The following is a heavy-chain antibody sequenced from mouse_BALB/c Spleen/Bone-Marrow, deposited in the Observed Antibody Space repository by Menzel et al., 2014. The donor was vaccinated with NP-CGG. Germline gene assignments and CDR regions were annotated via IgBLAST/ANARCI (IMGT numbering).Heavy chain of an antibody. CDR3: ARMITAY. D-gene: IGHD2-4*01. J-gene: IGHJ3*01. CDR1: GFNIKDTY. Sequence: EVQLQQSGAELVQPGASVKLSCTASGFNIKDTYMHWVKQRPEQGLEWIGMIDPADGNTKYEPKLQGKGTITADTSSNTDDLHLSRLTSEVTAVYYCARMITAYWGQETMVTVSA. CDR2: IDPADGNT. V-gene: IGHV14-3*02.